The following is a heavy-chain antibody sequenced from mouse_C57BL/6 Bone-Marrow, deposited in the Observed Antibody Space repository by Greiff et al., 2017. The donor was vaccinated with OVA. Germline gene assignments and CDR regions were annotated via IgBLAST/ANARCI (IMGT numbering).Heavy chain of an antibody. CDR2: IDPSDSYT. V-gene: IGHV1-69*01. Sequence: QVQLKQPGAELVMPGASVKLSCKASGYTFTSYWMHWVKQRPGQGLEWIGEIDPSDSYTNYNQKLKGKSTLTVDKSSSTAYMQLSSLTSEYSAVYYCARKGYYEAMDYWGQGTSVTGSS. CDR3: ARKGYYEAMDY. D-gene: IGHD1-1*01. CDR1: GYTFTSYW. J-gene: IGHJ4*01.